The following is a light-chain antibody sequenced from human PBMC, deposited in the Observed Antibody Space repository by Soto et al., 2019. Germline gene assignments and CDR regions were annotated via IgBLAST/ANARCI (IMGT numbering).Light chain of an antibody. CDR3: QSYDSSLSGAV. CDR1: SSYIGAGYD. J-gene: IGLJ7*01. CDR2: GNS. Sequence: QSVLTQPPSVSGAPGQRVTISCTGSSSYIGAGYDVHWYQQLPGTAPKLLIYGNSNRPSGVPDRFSGSKSGTSASLAITGLQADDEADYYCQSYDSSLSGAVFGGGTQLTVL. V-gene: IGLV1-40*01.